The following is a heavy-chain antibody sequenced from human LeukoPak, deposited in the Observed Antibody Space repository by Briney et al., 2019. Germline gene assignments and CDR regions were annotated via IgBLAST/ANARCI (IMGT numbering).Heavy chain of an antibody. Sequence: GGSLRLSCAASGFTFSRPWMGWVRQAPGKGLEWVANIKQDGTSKYYVDSVMGRFTISRDNAENLVYLQMNSLSAGDTAVYYCARHGDYCFDLWGPGTRVTVSS. CDR2: IKQDGTSK. CDR1: GFTFSRPW. CDR3: ARHGDYCFDL. V-gene: IGHV3-7*02. D-gene: IGHD2-21*01. J-gene: IGHJ4*02.